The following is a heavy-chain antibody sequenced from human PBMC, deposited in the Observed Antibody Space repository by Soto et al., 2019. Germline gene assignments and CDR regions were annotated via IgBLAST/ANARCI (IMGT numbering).Heavy chain of an antibody. V-gene: IGHV3-30-3*01. CDR1: GFTFGPYT. CDR3: ARGGGFCGADCYKGGIDY. Sequence: PGGSLRLSCAASGFTFGPYTMHWVRQTPGKGLEWVAVISYDGSNQYYADSVRGRFTISRDNSKNTLVLQMNSLRAEDTALYYCARGGGFCGADCYKGGIDYWGQGTLVTVSS. D-gene: IGHD2-21*02. J-gene: IGHJ4*02. CDR2: ISYDGSNQ.